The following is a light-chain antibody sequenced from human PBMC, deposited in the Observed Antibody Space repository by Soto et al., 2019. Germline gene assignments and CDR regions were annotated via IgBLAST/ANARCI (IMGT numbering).Light chain of an antibody. CDR1: QSVSNN. V-gene: IGKV3-15*01. CDR2: GAS. Sequence: EIVMTQSPATLSVSPGESATLSCRASQSVSNNLAWYQQKPGQAPRLLIYGASARATGIPARFSGSGPGTELTLTNSSLQPEDFAVYHCQQDNNWPLTFGGGTKVEIK. CDR3: QQDNNWPLT. J-gene: IGKJ4*01.